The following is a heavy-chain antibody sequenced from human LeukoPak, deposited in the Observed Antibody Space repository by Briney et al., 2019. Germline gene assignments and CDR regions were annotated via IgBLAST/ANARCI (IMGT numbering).Heavy chain of an antibody. Sequence: SVKVSCKASGFTFTSSSIQWIRQARGQRLEWIGWIVGDSTDTYYVQRFQERVTIARDMSTSTAYLELSSLRSEDTAVYYCAADPDTTMAFDCWGQGTLVTVSS. CDR1: GFTFTSSS. D-gene: IGHD5-18*01. J-gene: IGHJ4*02. V-gene: IGHV1-58*02. CDR3: AADPDTTMAFDC. CDR2: IVGDSTDT.